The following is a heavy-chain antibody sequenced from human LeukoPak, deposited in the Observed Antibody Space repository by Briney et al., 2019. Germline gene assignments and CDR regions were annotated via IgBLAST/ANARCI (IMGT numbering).Heavy chain of an antibody. J-gene: IGHJ6*03. Sequence: SETLSLTCAVYGGSFSGYYWSWIRQPPGKGLEWIGEINHSGSTNYNPSLKSRVTISVDTSKDQFSLKLSSVTAADTAVYYCARGFEVPAAISYYYMDVWGKGTTVTVSS. CDR2: INHSGST. V-gene: IGHV4-34*01. D-gene: IGHD2-2*01. CDR3: ARGFEVPAAISYYYMDV. CDR1: GGSFSGYY.